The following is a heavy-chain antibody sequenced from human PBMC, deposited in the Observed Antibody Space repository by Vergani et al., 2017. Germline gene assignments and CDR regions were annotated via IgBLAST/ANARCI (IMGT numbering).Heavy chain of an antibody. Sequence: QLQLQESGPGLVKPSETLSLTCTVSGGSISSSSYYWGWIRQPPGKGLEWIGSIYYSGSTYYNPSLKSRVTISVDTSKNQFSLKLSSVTAADTAVYYCASGSSSSPLYYYYGMDVWGQGTTVTVSS. CDR1: GGSISSSSYY. D-gene: IGHD6-6*01. J-gene: IGHJ6*02. CDR3: ASGSSSSPLYYYYGMDV. V-gene: IGHV4-39*01. CDR2: IYYSGST.